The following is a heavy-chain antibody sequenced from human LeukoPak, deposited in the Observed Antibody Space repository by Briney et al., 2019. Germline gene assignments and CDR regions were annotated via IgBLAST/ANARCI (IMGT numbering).Heavy chain of an antibody. CDR3: ARDSIGVVIFRKYNWFDP. CDR1: GFNFNAYS. D-gene: IGHD3-3*01. J-gene: IGHJ5*02. Sequence: GGSLRLSCAASGFNFNAYSMAWVRQAPGKGLEWVSSISSSSSYIYYADSVKGRFTISRDNAKNSLYLQMNSLRAEDTAVYYCARDSIGVVIFRKYNWFDPWGQGTLVTVSS. CDR2: ISSSSSYI. V-gene: IGHV3-21*01.